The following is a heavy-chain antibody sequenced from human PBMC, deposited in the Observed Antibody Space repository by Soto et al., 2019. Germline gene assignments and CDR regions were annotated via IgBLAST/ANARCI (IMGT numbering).Heavy chain of an antibody. Sequence: QVQLVQSGAEVKKPGCSVKVSCKASGGTFSSYTISWERQAPGQGLAWVGRVIPILGIANYAQKFQGRVTITADKSTSTAYMEQNSLRSEDTAVYYCARDHFLLREPLSVATDLYYFDFWGQGTLVTGSS. CDR1: GGTFSSYT. V-gene: IGHV1-69*08. CDR2: VIPILGIA. J-gene: IGHJ4*02. CDR3: ARDHFLLREPLSVATDLYYFDF. D-gene: IGHD5-12*01.